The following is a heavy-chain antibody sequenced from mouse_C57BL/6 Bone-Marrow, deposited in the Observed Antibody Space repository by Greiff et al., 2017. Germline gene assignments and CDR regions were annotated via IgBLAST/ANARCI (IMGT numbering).Heavy chain of an antibody. J-gene: IGHJ3*01. CDR3: ARQSSSYWFAY. CDR1: GFTFSSYG. Sequence: EVQLQQSGGDLVKPGGSLKLSCAASGFTFSSYGMSWVRQTPDKRLEWVATISSGGSYTYYPDSVKGRFTISRDNAKNTLYLQMSSLKSEDTAMYYCARQSSSYWFAYWGQGTLVTVSA. V-gene: IGHV5-6*01. D-gene: IGHD1-1*01. CDR2: ISSGGSYT.